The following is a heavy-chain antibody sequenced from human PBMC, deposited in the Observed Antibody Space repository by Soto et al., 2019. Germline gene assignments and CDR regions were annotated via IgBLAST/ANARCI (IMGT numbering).Heavy chain of an antibody. Sequence: GESLKISCKGSGYSFTSYWIGWVRQMPGKGLEWMGIIYPGDSDTRYSPSFQGQVTISADKSISTAYLQWSSLKASDTAMYYCARTLVVPAAFYYYYGMDVWGQGTTVTVSS. V-gene: IGHV5-51*01. CDR2: IYPGDSDT. CDR1: GYSFTSYW. D-gene: IGHD2-2*01. CDR3: ARTLVVPAAFYYYYGMDV. J-gene: IGHJ6*02.